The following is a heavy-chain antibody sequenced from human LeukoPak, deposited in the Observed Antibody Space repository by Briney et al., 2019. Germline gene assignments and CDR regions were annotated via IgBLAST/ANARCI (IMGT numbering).Heavy chain of an antibody. CDR1: GFTFSNAW. CDR3: TTGPFDYYGSASYLANGMDV. V-gene: IGHV3-15*01. J-gene: IGHJ6*02. Sequence: GGSLRLSCAASGFTFSNAWMSWVRQAPGKGLERVGRIKSKTDGGTTDYTAPVKGRFSISRDDSKNTLYLQMNSLKSEDTAVYYCTTGPFDYYGSASYLANGMDVWGQGTTVTVSS. D-gene: IGHD3-10*01. CDR2: IKSKTDGGTT.